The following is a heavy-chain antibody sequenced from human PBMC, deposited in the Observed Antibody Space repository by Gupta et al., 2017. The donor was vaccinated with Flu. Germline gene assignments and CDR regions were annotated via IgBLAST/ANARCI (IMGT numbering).Heavy chain of an antibody. V-gene: IGHV1-46*01. D-gene: IGHD2-21*01. CDR3: ARLRSCGGDCYYFDY. CDR2: INPTGGSK. CDR1: GYTFTMYE. Sequence: QVQLVQSGAEVKKPGASVKVSCKASGYTFTMYEMHWVRQAPGQGLAWMGLINPTGGSKSYAQKFQGRVTMTRDTSTNTVYMELSSLRSDDTAIYYCARLRSCGGDCYYFDYWGHGTRVTVSS. J-gene: IGHJ4*01.